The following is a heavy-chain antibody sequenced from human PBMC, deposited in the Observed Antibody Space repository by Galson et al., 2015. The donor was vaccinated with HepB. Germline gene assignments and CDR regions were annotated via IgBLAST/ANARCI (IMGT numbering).Heavy chain of an antibody. D-gene: IGHD3-3*01. CDR2: TIPLFGTA. CDR1: GGSLSHHE. J-gene: IGHJ5*02. Sequence: SVKVSCNASGGSLSHHEISWVRPAPGQGLEWMGGTIPLFGTANYAQKFQARVTITADTSPNTAYMELTSLRPEDTAVYYCTKAPGDASTISGVAPGWFDPWGQGTLVTVS. V-gene: IGHV1-69*06. CDR3: TKAPGDASTISGVAPGWFDP.